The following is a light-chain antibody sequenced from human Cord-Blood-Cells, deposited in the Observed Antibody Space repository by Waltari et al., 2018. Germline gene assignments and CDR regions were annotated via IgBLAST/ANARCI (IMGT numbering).Light chain of an antibody. V-gene: IGKV1-39*01. CDR1: QSISSY. CDR3: QQSYSSQALT. J-gene: IGKJ4*01. Sequence: DIQMTQSPSSLSASVGDRVTITCRASQSISSYLNWYQQKPGKAPKLLIYAASSLQSGGPSRCSGSGSGTDFTLTISSLQPEAFATYYCQQSYSSQALTCGGGTKVEIE. CDR2: AAS.